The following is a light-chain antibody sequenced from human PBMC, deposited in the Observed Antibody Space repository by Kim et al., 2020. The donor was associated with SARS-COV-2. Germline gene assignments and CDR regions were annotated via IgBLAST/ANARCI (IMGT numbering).Light chain of an antibody. CDR1: QSVLYSSNNKNY. J-gene: IGKJ2*03. CDR3: QQYYGTPYS. CDR2: WAS. Sequence: RATINCESSQSVLYSSNNKNYLAWYQQKPGQPPKLLIYWASTRESGVPDRFSGSGSGTDFTLTISSLQAEDVAVYYCQQYYGTPYSFGQGTKLEI. V-gene: IGKV4-1*01.